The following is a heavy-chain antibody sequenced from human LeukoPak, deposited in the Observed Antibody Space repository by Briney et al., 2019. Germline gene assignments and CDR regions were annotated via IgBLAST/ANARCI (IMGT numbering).Heavy chain of an antibody. CDR1: GFTFNSYA. CDR3: ARYGDSSVYYSADAFDI. J-gene: IGHJ3*02. V-gene: IGHV3-48*03. Sequence: GGSLRPSCAASGFTFNSYAMNWVRQAPGKGLEWVSYIGTSDSSTYYADSVKGRFTISRDNAKNSLYLQMNSLRAEDTAVYYCARYGDSSVYYSADAFDIWGQGTMVTVSS. CDR2: IGTSDSST. D-gene: IGHD3-22*01.